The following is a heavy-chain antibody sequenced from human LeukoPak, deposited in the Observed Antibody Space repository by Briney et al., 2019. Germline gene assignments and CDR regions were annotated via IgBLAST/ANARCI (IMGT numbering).Heavy chain of an antibody. Sequence: GGSLRLSCAASGFTSSSYGMHWVRQAPGKGLEWVAVISYDGSNKYYADSVKGRFTISRDNSKNTLYLQMNSLRAEDTAVYYCAKESAEVAVAGTDYYYYGMDVWGQGTTVTVSS. J-gene: IGHJ6*02. V-gene: IGHV3-30*18. CDR2: ISYDGSNK. CDR3: AKESAEVAVAGTDYYYYGMDV. D-gene: IGHD6-19*01. CDR1: GFTSSSYG.